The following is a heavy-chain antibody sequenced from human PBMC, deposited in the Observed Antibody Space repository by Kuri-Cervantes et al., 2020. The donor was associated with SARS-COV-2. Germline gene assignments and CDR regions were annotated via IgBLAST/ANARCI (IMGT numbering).Heavy chain of an antibody. CDR2: IYYSGST. J-gene: IGHJ4*02. CDR3: ASVARLEF. D-gene: IGHD3-3*01. Sequence: GSLRLSCTVSGGSISSSSYYWGWIRQPPGKGLEWIGSIYYSGSTYYNPSLKSRVTISVDTSKNQFSLKLSSVTAADTAVYYCASVARLEFWGQGTLVTVSS. V-gene: IGHV4-39*01. CDR1: GGSISSSSYY.